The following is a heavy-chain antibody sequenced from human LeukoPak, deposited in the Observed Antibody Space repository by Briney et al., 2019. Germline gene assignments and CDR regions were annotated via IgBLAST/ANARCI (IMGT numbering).Heavy chain of an antibody. D-gene: IGHD6-13*01. V-gene: IGHV1-18*01. J-gene: IGHJ4*02. CDR1: GYTFTSYG. Sequence: ASVKVSCKASGYTFTSYGISWVRQAPGQGLEWMGWISAYNGNTNYAQKLQGRVTMTTDTSTSTAYMELRSPRSDDTAVYYCARDRPYSSSWYVKDYWGQGTLVTVSS. CDR2: ISAYNGNT. CDR3: ARDRPYSSSWYVKDY.